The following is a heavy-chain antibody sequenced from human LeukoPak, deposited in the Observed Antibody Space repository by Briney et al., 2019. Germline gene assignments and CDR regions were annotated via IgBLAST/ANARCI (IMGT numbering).Heavy chain of an antibody. D-gene: IGHD6-6*01. CDR2: VSSSASTI. Sequence: GGSLRLSCAASGFTFSDYSMSWIRQAPGKGLEWVSYVSSSASTIYYADSVKGRFTISRDNAKNSLYLQMNSLRAEDTAVYYCARDSTISARPRDYWGQGTLVTVSS. CDR1: GFTFSDYS. CDR3: ARDSTISARPRDY. V-gene: IGHV3-11*04. J-gene: IGHJ4*02.